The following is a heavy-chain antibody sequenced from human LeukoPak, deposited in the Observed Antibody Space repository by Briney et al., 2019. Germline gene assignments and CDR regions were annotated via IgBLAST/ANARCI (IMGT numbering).Heavy chain of an antibody. CDR2: ISGSGGST. CDR3: AKHLGGWGFFDH. Sequence: GGSLRLSCAASGFTFSSYAMSWVRQAPGKGREWVSAISGSGGSTYYADSVKGRFTISRDNSKNTLYLQMNSLRADDTAVYYCAKHLGGWGFFDHWGQGTLVTVSS. D-gene: IGHD6-19*01. J-gene: IGHJ4*02. CDR1: GFTFSSYA. V-gene: IGHV3-23*01.